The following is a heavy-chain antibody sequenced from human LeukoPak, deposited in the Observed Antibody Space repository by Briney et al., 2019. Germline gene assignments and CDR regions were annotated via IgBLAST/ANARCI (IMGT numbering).Heavy chain of an antibody. D-gene: IGHD3-22*01. CDR2: ISSSSSTI. CDR3: ARGSTYYDSSGQVPFDY. V-gene: IGHV3-48*01. J-gene: IGHJ4*02. Sequence: GGSLRLSCVASGFTFSIYTMNWVRQAPGKGLEWVSYISSSSSTIYYADSVKGRFTISRDNAKNLLYLQMNSLRAEDTAVYYCARGSTYYDSSGQVPFDYWGQGTLVTVSS. CDR1: GFTFSIYT.